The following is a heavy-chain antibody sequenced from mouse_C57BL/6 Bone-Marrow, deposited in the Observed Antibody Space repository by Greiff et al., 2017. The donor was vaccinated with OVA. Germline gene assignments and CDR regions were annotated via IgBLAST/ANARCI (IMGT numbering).Heavy chain of an antibody. CDR3: AREKIITTVVEFFDY. CDR2: IDPNSGGT. CDR1: GYTFTSYW. Sequence: QVQLQQPGAELVKPGASVKLSCKASGYTFTSYWMHWVKQRPGRGLEWIGRIDPNSGGTKYNEKFKSKATLTVDKPSSTAYMQLSSLTSEDSAVYYCAREKIITTVVEFFDYWGQGTTLTVSS. J-gene: IGHJ2*01. D-gene: IGHD1-1*01. V-gene: IGHV1-72*01.